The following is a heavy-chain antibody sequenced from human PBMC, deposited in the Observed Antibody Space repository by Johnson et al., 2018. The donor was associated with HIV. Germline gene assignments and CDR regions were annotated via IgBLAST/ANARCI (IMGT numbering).Heavy chain of an antibody. CDR2: FTWASADL. CDR3: PTGRNRLWSTSGWTGFWAFDI. D-gene: IGHD6-19*01. Sequence: VQLVESGGGLVEPGRSLRLSCAFDDYVMHWVRQAPGMGPECVSGFTWASADLAYGDSVKVRFIISRGNARKNSRNLQMNSLNIEDTAVYYCPTGRNRLWSTSGWTGFWAFDIWGQGTVVTVSS. J-gene: IGHJ3*02. CDR1: FDDYV. V-gene: IGHV3-9*01.